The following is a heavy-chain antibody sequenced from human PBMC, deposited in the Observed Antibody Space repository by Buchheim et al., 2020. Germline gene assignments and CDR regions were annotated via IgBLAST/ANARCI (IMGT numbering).Heavy chain of an antibody. J-gene: IGHJ5*02. CDR2: IYYSGST. CDR3: ARATWLVRENWFDP. CDR1: GGSISSYY. V-gene: IGHV4-59*12. D-gene: IGHD6-19*01. Sequence: QVQLQESGPGLVKPSETLSLTCTVSGGSISSYYWSWIRQPPGKGLEWIEYIYYSGSTNYNPSLKSRVTISVDTSKNQFSLKLSSVTAADTAVYYCARATWLVRENWFDPWGQGTL.